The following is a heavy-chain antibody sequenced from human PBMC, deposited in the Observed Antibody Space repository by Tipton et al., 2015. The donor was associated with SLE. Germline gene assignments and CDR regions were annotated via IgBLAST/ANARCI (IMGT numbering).Heavy chain of an antibody. Sequence: TLSLTCTVSVGSISSGGYYWSWIRQHPGKGLEWIGDIYYSGGTYNNPSLKSRVTISVDTSKNQFSLKLTSVTAADTAVYYSVREALEVRECFDIWGRGTLVTVSS. V-gene: IGHV4-31*03. D-gene: IGHD3-3*01. CDR2: IYYSGGT. CDR3: VREALEVRECFDI. J-gene: IGHJ2*01. CDR1: VGSISSGGYY.